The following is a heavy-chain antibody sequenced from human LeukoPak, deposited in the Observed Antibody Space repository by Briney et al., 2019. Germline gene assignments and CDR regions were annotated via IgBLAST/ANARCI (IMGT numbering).Heavy chain of an antibody. CDR2: VNPKSGGA. CDR3: AREYILTAYYGDY. V-gene: IGHV1-2*02. CDR1: GFTFNAYN. J-gene: IGHJ4*01. D-gene: IGHD3-9*01. Sequence: GASVKVSCKASGFTFNAYNMHWVRQAPGQGLEWMGWVNPKSGGANYAQKFKGRVTMTWDTPISTAYMELSSLRSDDTAVYYCAREYILTAYYGDYWGHGTLVTVSS.